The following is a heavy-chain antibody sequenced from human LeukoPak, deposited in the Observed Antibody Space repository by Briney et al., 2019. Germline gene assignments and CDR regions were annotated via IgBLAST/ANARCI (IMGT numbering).Heavy chain of an antibody. CDR2: IYYSGST. CDR1: GGSISSSSYY. D-gene: IGHD2-2*01. CDR3: ASRSEDIVVVPAAMPGGVDY. J-gene: IGHJ4*02. V-gene: IGHV4-39*07. Sequence: SETLSLTCTVSGGSISSSSYYWGWIRQPPGKGLEWIGSIYYSGSTYYNPSLKSRVTISVDTSKNQFSLKLSSVTAADTAVYYCASRSEDIVVVPAAMPGGVDYWGQGTLVTVSS.